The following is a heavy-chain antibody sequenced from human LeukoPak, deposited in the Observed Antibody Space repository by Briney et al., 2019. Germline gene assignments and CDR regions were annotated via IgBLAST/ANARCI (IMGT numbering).Heavy chain of an antibody. CDR1: GGSISSSSSY. J-gene: IGHJ3*02. CDR3: ARADYGGPGAAFDI. D-gene: IGHD4-23*01. V-gene: IGHV4-61*05. CDR2: IYYSGST. Sequence: PSETLSLTCTVSGGSISSSSSYWGWIRQPPGKGLEWIGYIYYSGSTNYNPSLKSRVTISVDTSKNQFSLKLSSVTAADTAVYYCARADYGGPGAAFDIWGQGTMVTVSS.